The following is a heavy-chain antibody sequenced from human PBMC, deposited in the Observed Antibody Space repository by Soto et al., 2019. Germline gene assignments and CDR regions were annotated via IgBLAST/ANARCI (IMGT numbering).Heavy chain of an antibody. CDR3: ARGLRRAAANLDH. V-gene: IGHV4-34*01. CDR2: INHSGST. D-gene: IGHD6-13*01. CDR1: GGSFSGYY. Sequence: SETLSLTCAVYGGSFSGYYWSWILQPPGKGLEWIGEINHSGSTNYNPSLKSRVTISVDTSKNQFSLKLSSVTAADTAVYYCARGLRRAAANLDHWGQGTLVTVS. J-gene: IGHJ4*02.